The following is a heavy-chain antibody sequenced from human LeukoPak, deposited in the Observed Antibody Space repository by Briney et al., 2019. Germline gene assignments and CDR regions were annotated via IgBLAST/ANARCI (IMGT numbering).Heavy chain of an antibody. CDR1: GYFISSGYY. CDR3: ARGGWVDNWNDPHDAFDI. Sequence: SETLSLTCAVSGYFISSGYYWSWVRQPAGKGLEWIGRIYTSGSTNYNPSLKSRVTMSVDTSKNQFSLKLSSVTAADTAVYYCARGGWVDNWNDPHDAFDIWGQGTMVTVSS. CDR2: IYTSGST. J-gene: IGHJ3*02. D-gene: IGHD1-1*01. V-gene: IGHV4-4*07.